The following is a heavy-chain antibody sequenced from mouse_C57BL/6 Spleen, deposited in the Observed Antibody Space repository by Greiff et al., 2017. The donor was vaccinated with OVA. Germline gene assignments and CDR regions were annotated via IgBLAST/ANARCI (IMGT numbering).Heavy chain of an antibody. CDR3: ASADYDAWFAY. V-gene: IGHV3-6*01. CDR1: GYSITSGYY. D-gene: IGHD2-4*01. CDR2: IRYDGST. J-gene: IGHJ3*01. Sequence: ESGPGLVKPSQSLSLTCSVTGYSITSGYYWNWIRQFPGNKLEWMGYIRYDGSTNYNPSLKNRISLTRDTSKNQYFLKWNSVTTEDTATYYCASADYDAWFAYWGQGTLVTVSA.